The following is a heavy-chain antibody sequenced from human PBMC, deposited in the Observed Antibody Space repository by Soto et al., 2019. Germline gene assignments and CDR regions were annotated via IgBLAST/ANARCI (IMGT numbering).Heavy chain of an antibody. CDR2: IYRTGST. Sequence: QVQLQESGPGLVKPSGTLSLTRAVSGGSFTSNNWWTWVRQPPGQGLEWIGEIYRTGSTNYNPSLKSRVTISLDKSEKQISLKVTSLTAADTAVYYCASRDPGTSVDYWGQGTLVTVSS. J-gene: IGHJ4*02. D-gene: IGHD1-7*01. V-gene: IGHV4-4*02. CDR1: GGSFTSNNW. CDR3: ASRDPGTSVDY.